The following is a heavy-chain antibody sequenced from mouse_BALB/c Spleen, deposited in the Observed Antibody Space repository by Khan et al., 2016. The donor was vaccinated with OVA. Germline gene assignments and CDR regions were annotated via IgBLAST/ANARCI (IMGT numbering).Heavy chain of an antibody. Sequence: VQLQQSGPELMKPGASVKISCKASGYSFTSYYIHWMIQSPGNSLEWIGYIDPFSGGSTYNQKFKDKATLTVDKSSSTAYLHLSNLTSEDTAVNYCTSNGYDAWFTYWGQGTLVTVSA. D-gene: IGHD2-2*01. CDR1: GYSFTSYY. CDR2: IDPFSGGS. CDR3: TSNGYDAWFTY. V-gene: IGHV1-31*01. J-gene: IGHJ3*01.